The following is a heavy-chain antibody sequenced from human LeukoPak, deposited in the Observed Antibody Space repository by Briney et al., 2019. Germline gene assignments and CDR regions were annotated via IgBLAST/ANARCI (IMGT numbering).Heavy chain of an antibody. V-gene: IGHV3-23*01. CDR3: ATNYYDSSGYFPDFDY. CDR2: ISGSGRDT. CDR1: GFTFSSYA. D-gene: IGHD3-22*01. J-gene: IGHJ4*02. Sequence: PGGSLRLSCAASGFTFSSYAMNWVRRAPVKGLEWVSGISGSGRDTYYADSVKGRFTISRDNSKNTLYLQMNSLRADDTAVYYCATNYYDSSGYFPDFDYWGQGALVSVSS.